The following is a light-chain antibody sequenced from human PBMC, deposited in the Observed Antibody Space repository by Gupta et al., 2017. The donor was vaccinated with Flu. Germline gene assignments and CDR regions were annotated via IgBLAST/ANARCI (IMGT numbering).Light chain of an antibody. CDR2: AAS. CDR3: QQYHKGPPIT. CDR1: QSAGSD. J-gene: IGKJ1*01. V-gene: IGKV3-15*01. Sequence: ATLSVSPGERATLSCRASQSAGSDLAWYQQRPGQSPRLLIYAASSRATGVPARFSGGGSVTEFTLTISSLQSEDLATYYCQQYHKGPPITIGQGTKVEFK.